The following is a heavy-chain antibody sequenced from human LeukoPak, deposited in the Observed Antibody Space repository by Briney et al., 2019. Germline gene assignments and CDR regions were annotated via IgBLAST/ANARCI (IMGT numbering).Heavy chain of an antibody. CDR2: INPSGGST. CDR1: GYTFTSYY. Sequence: GASVKVSCKASGYTFTSYYMHWVRQAPGQGLEWMGIINPSGGSTSYAQKFQGRVTMTRDTSTSTAYMELSSLRSEDTAVYYCARDTDYYGSGSYYIFDYWGQGTLVTVSS. V-gene: IGHV1-46*01. D-gene: IGHD3-10*01. CDR3: ARDTDYYGSGSYYIFDY. J-gene: IGHJ4*02.